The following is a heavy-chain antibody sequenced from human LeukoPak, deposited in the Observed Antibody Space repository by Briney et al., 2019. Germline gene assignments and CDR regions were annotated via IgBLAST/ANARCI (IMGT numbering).Heavy chain of an antibody. V-gene: IGHV3-21*01. CDR1: GFTFSSYS. D-gene: IGHD2-8*01. J-gene: IGHJ4*02. CDR2: ISSSSSYI. CDR3: ARAGCTNGVCLIDY. Sequence: PGGSLRLSCAASGFTFSSYSMNWVRQAPGKGLEWVSSISSSSSYIYYADSVKGRFTISTDNAKNSLYLQMNSLRAEDTAVYYCARAGCTNGVCLIDYWGQGTLVTVSS.